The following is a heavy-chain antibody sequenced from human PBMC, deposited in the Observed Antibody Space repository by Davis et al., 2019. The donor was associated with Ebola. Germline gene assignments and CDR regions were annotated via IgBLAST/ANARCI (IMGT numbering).Heavy chain of an antibody. Sequence: MPSETLSLSCTVSGGSVSSGSYYWSWIRQPPGKGLEWIGEIGHSGYTVYNPSVESRVSLSVDTSKNEISLKLNSVTAADTAVYYCARTTKTHISDWGLGYSLHDPWGHGTQVTVSS. D-gene: IGHD7-27*01. CDR1: GGSVSSGSYY. J-gene: IGHJ5*02. CDR3: ARTTKTHISDWGLGYSLHDP. CDR2: IGHSGYT. V-gene: IGHV4-61*01.